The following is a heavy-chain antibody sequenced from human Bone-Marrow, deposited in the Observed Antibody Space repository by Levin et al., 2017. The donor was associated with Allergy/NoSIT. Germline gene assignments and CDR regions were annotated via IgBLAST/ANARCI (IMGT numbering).Heavy chain of an antibody. Sequence: PGGSLRLSCAASGFAFSRYGMHWVRQAPGKGLEWVAVIWYDGRYKYYGDSVKGRFTISRDNSKNTLYLQMDSVRVEDTGVYYCARDPRITILGVVSDYDMDVWGRGTTVTVSS. J-gene: IGHJ6*02. V-gene: IGHV3-33*01. CDR3: ARDPRITILGVVSDYDMDV. CDR2: IWYDGRYK. CDR1: GFAFSRYG. D-gene: IGHD3-3*01.